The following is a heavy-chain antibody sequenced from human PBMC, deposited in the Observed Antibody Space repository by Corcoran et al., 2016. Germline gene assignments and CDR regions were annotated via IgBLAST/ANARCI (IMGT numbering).Heavy chain of an antibody. CDR2: IIPIFGTA. Sequence: QVQLVQSGAEVKKPGSSVKVSCKASGGTFSSYAISWVRQAPGQGLEWMGGIIPIFGTANYAQKFQGRVTITADESTSTAYMELSSLRSEDTAVYYCARGSSVELTKGGYYCGMDVWGQGTTVTVSS. V-gene: IGHV1-69*01. CDR1: GGTFSSYA. CDR3: ARGSSVELTKGGYYCGMDV. D-gene: IGHD1-7*01. J-gene: IGHJ6*02.